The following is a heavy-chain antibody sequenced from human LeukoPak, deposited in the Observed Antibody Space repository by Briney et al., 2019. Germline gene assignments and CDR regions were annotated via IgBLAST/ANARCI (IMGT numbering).Heavy chain of an antibody. V-gene: IGHV3-30*18. CDR1: GFTFTSHW. Sequence: GGSLRLSCAASGFTFTSHWMSWVRQAPGKGLEWVAVISYDGSNKYFADSVKGRFTISRDNSKNTLYLQMNSLRAEDTAVYYCAKDYDSSGWAAFDSWGQGTMVTVSS. CDR2: ISYDGSNK. CDR3: AKDYDSSGWAAFDS. J-gene: IGHJ3*02. D-gene: IGHD3-22*01.